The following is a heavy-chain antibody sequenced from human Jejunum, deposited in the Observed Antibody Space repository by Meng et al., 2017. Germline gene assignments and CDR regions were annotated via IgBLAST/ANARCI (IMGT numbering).Heavy chain of an antibody. V-gene: IGHV4-31*03. CDR1: GGSVSSAGCY. CDR2: IYYSGTA. CDR3: ARDRPTPDFLAVAGTFDY. D-gene: IGHD6-19*01. Sequence: QVQLQESGPGLVKPPQSLSLTSTALGGSVSSAGCYWSWIRQPPGKGLEWIGYIYYSGTAYYNPSLKSRATISLDTSENQFSLKLSFVLAADTAVYYCARDRPTPDFLAVAGTFDYWGQGILVTVSS. J-gene: IGHJ4*02.